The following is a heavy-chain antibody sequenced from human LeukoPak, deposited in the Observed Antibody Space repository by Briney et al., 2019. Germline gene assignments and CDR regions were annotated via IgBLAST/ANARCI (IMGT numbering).Heavy chain of an antibody. Sequence: SETLSLTCTVSGGSISGWYWSWIRQPPGKGLEWIGYIYGSGYTNYNPSLKSRVTMSIDTSKNHFSLKLTSVTAADTATYYCAREDTGGLDYWGQGILVTVS. CDR2: IYGSGYT. D-gene: IGHD2-8*02. V-gene: IGHV4-59*01. CDR1: GGSISGWY. J-gene: IGHJ4*02. CDR3: AREDTGGLDY.